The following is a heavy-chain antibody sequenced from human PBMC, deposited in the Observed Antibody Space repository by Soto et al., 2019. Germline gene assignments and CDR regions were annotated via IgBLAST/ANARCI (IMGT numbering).Heavy chain of an antibody. CDR3: VRHAGGLHYFDY. CDR1: GGSISSGDYY. J-gene: IGHJ4*02. V-gene: IGHV4-30-4*01. CDR2: IYYSGST. D-gene: IGHD3-10*01. Sequence: QVQLQESGPGLVKPSQTLSLTCTVSGGSISSGDYYWSWIRQPPGKGLEWIGYIYYSGSTYYNPSLKSRVIISVDTSKNQFSLKLSSVTAADTAVYYCVRHAGGLHYFDYWGQGTLVTVSS.